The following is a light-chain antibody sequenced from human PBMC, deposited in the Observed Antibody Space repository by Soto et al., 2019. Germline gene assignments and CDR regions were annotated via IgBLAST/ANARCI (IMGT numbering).Light chain of an antibody. CDR2: DVS. J-gene: IGLJ2*01. V-gene: IGLV2-14*01. Sequence: QSALTQPASVSGSPGQSITISCTGTSSDVGGYNYVSWYQQHPGKAPKLMIYDVSNRPSGVSDRFSGSKSGNTASLTISGLQAEDVADYYCSPYTSRSTHVIFGGGTKLTVL. CDR1: SSDVGGYNY. CDR3: SPYTSRSTHVI.